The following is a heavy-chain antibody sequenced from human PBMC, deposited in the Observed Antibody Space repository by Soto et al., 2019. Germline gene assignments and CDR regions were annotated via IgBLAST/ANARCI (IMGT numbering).Heavy chain of an antibody. D-gene: IGHD6-6*01. J-gene: IGHJ2*01. CDR3: ARDPVPSIWHFDV. V-gene: IGHV1-2*02. CDR2: INSKCGAT. Sequence: QVQLVQSGAEVKKSGASVKVSCKASGYTFSDYYMHWVRQAPGQGLEWMGFINSKCGATNYAQKFQGRVTMSRDTSISTAYMELSNLRSDDTAIYYCARDPVPSIWHFDVWGRGTLVTVSS. CDR1: GYTFSDYY.